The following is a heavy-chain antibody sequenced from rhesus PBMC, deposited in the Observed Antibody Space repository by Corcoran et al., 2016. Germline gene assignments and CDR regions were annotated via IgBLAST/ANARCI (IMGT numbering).Heavy chain of an antibody. D-gene: IGHD1-20*01. CDR1: GFTFSSSA. CDR3: TTDGLAGTTTDY. Sequence: EVQLVESGGGLVQPGGSLRLSCAASGFTFSSSAMHWVRQASGKGLEWVGRSISKASNYETGYAASVKGRFTISRDDAKNTAYLQMNSLKTEDTAVYSCTTDGLAGTTTDYWGQRVLVTVSS. CDR2: SISKASNYET. V-gene: IGHV3-118*01. J-gene: IGHJ4*01.